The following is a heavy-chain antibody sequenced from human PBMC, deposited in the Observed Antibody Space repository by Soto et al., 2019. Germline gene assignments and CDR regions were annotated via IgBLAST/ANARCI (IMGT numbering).Heavy chain of an antibody. CDR1: GFTFSSYA. CDR3: AKGRGHYEILPGYIRFDY. V-gene: IGHV3-23*01. J-gene: IGHJ4*02. CDR2: ISGSGGST. Sequence: EVQLLESGGGLVQPGGSLRLSCAASGFTFSSYAMSWVRQAPGKGLEWVSAISGSGGSTYYADSVKGRFTISRDNSKNTXXLQMNSLRAEDTAVYYWAKGRGHYEILPGYIRFDYWGQGTLVTVSS. D-gene: IGHD3-9*01.